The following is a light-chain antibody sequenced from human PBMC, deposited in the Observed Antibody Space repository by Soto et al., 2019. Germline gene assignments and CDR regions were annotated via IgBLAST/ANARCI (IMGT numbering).Light chain of an antibody. V-gene: IGLV4-69*01. J-gene: IGLJ2*01. CDR3: QTWGSGIVV. CDR1: SGHSNYA. CDR2: LNSDGSH. Sequence: QSVLTQSPSASASLGASVKLTCTLSSGHSNYAIAWHQQQSEKGPRYLMNLNSDGSHSKGDGLPDRFSGSSSGAERYLTISSLQSDDEADYYCQTWGSGIVVFGGGTKLTVL.